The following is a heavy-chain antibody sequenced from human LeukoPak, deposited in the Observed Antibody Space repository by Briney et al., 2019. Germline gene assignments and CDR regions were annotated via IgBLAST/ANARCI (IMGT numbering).Heavy chain of an antibody. CDR2: INPNSGGT. J-gene: IGHJ4*02. V-gene: IGHV1-2*02. Sequence: DSVKVSCKASGYTFTGYYMHWERQAPGQGLEWMGWINPNSGGTNYAQKFQGRVTMTRDTSISTAYKELSRLRSDDTAVYYCARDRFGYSSSSGDYWGQGTLVTVSS. CDR1: GYTFTGYY. CDR3: ARDRFGYSSSSGDY. D-gene: IGHD6-6*01.